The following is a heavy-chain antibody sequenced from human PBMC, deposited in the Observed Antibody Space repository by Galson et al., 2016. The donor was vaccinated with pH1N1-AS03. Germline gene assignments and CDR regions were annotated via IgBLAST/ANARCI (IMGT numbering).Heavy chain of an antibody. CDR3: ARARGGEDAWSQDV. CDR2: NSFTSDYR. J-gene: IGHJ6*02. CDR1: GFSLSDYY. Sequence: SLRLSCAASGFSLSDYYMTWIRQAPGKGLEWVAYNSFTSDYRHYADSVKGRFTISRDNAKDSLYLQMDSLRVEDTAVYYCARARGGEDAWSQDVWGQGTTVTVSS. V-gene: IGHV3-11*03. D-gene: IGHD2-21*01.